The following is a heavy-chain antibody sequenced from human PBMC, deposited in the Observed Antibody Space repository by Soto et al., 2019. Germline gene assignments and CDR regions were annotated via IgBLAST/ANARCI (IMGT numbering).Heavy chain of an antibody. CDR3: ARARLDTPALEY. J-gene: IGHJ4*02. CDR2: MSYDGSDK. Sequence: QVQLVESGGGVVQPGRSLRLSCAASGFSVRSYAMHWVRQAPGKGLEWVAVMSYDGSDKDYADSVKGRFTISRDNSKNTLYLQMSSRRAEDTAVYYCARARLDTPALEYWGQGTLVTVSS. CDR1: GFSVRSYA. D-gene: IGHD2-2*01. V-gene: IGHV3-30-3*01.